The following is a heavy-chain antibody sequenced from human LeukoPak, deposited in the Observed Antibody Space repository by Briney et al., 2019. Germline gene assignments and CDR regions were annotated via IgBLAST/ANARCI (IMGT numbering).Heavy chain of an antibody. V-gene: IGHV1-8*01. CDR1: AYTFTSYD. J-gene: IGHJ4*02. Sequence: SVKVSCKASAYTFTSYDINWVRQATGQGLEWMGWMNPNSGNTGYAQKFQGRVTMTRNTSISTAYMELSSLRSEDTAVYYCARYYYDSSGYYPKLDYWGQGTLVTVSS. CDR3: ARYYYDSSGYYPKLDY. CDR2: MNPNSGNT. D-gene: IGHD3-22*01.